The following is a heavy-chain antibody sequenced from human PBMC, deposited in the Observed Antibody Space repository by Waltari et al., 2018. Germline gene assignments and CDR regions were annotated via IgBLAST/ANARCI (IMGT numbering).Heavy chain of an antibody. CDR3: AKGGSSGWYGDFDY. CDR1: GFTFSSYG. D-gene: IGHD6-19*01. V-gene: IGHV3-30*02. Sequence: VQLVESGGGVVQPGGSLRLSCEASGFTFSSYGMHWVSQAPGKGLEWVAFIRYDGSNKYYADSVKGRFTISRDNSKNTLYLQMNSLRAEDTAVYYCAKGGSSGWYGDFDYWGQGTLVTVSS. CDR2: IRYDGSNK. J-gene: IGHJ4*02.